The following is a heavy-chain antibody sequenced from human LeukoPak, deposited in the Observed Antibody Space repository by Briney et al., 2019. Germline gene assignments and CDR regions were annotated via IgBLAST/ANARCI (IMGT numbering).Heavy chain of an antibody. J-gene: IGHJ4*02. D-gene: IGHD6-13*01. CDR3: AKDIQEAAAGIDY. CDR1: GFTFDDYA. CDR2: ISYNSDTI. Sequence: PGGSLRLSCAASGFTFDDYAMHWVRQAPGKGLEWVSGISYNSDTIAYADSVKGRFTISRDNAKNSLYLQMNSLRAEDTALYYCAKDIQEAAAGIDYWGQGTLVTVSS. V-gene: IGHV3-9*01.